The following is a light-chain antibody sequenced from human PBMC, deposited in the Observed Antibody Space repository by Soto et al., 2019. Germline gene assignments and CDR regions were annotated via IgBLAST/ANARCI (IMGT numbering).Light chain of an antibody. CDR1: QRITNNF. Sequence: EIVLTQSPGTLSLSPGERATLSCRASQRITNNFLAWFQQKPGLAPRLLIHGASTRSSGVPDRFSGGGSGTDFVLTISRLEPEDFAVYYGQQYGRSPFTFGQGTKLQIK. V-gene: IGKV3-20*01. CDR3: QQYGRSPFT. J-gene: IGKJ2*01. CDR2: GAS.